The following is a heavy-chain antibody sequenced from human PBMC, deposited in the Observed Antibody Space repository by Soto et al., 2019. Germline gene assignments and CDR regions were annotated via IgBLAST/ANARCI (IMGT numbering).Heavy chain of an antibody. CDR3: ASCHLYCSGGSCYSGFDY. Sequence: SETLSLTCTVSGGSISSGGYYWSWIRQHPGKGLEWIGYIYYSGSTYYNPSLKSRVTISVDTSKNQFSLKLSSVTAADTAVYYCASCHLYCSGGSCYSGFDYWGQGTLVTVSS. CDR1: GGSISSGGYY. J-gene: IGHJ4*02. V-gene: IGHV4-31*03. CDR2: IYYSGST. D-gene: IGHD2-15*01.